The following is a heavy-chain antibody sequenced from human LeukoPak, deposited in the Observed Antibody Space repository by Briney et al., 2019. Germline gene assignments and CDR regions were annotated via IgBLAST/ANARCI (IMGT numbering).Heavy chain of an antibody. D-gene: IGHD1-26*01. CDR2: INGDGSRR. J-gene: IGHJ4*02. V-gene: IGHV3-74*01. CDR3: VRDPRGDGSSTFGY. CDR1: GFIFTSHW. Sequence: PGGSLRLSCAASGFIFTSHWMFWVRQVPGKGLVWVSRINGDGSRREYADSVKGRFTISRDNAKNTLYLQMNSLSAEDTGLYYCVRDPRGDGSSTFGYWGQGTLVTGSS.